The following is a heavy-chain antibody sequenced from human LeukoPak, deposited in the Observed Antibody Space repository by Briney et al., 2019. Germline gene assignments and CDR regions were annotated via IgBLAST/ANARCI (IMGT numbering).Heavy chain of an antibody. V-gene: IGHV3-23*01. CDR2: ISGSGGST. D-gene: IGHD6-19*01. CDR1: GFTFSSYA. J-gene: IGHJ4*02. CDR3: AKDLESGSGWYYFDY. Sequence: PGGSLRLSCAASGFTFSSYAMSWVRQAPGKGLEWVSAISGSGGSTYYADSVKGRFTISRDNSKNTLYLQMNSLRAEDTAVYYCAKDLESGSGWYYFDYWGQGTLVTVSS.